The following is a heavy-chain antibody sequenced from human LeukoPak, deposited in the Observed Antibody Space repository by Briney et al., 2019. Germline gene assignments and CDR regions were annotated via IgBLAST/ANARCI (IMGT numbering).Heavy chain of an antibody. CDR3: AREMRVVVTAYLDY. D-gene: IGHD2-21*02. Sequence: GGSLRLSCAVSGFTFSSYSMNWVRQAPGKGLEWVSSITRSSIYMYYADSVKGRFTISRDNAKNSLYLQMNSVRAEDTAVYYCAREMRVVVTAYLDYWGKGTLVTVSS. J-gene: IGHJ4*02. CDR2: ITRSSIYM. CDR1: GFTFSSYS. V-gene: IGHV3-21*01.